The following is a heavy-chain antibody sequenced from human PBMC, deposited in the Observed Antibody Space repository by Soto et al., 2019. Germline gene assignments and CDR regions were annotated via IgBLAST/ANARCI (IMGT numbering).Heavy chain of an antibody. CDR1: GYTFTGYY. CDR3: ARAQGRRYCSSTSCYKIGFDP. D-gene: IGHD2-2*02. CDR2: INPNSGGT. J-gene: IGHJ5*02. V-gene: IGHV1-2*02. Sequence: ASVKVSCKASGYTFTGYYMHWVRQAPGQGLEWMGWINPNSGGTNYAQKFQGRVTMTRDTSISTAYMELSRLRSDDTAMYYCARAQGRRYCSSTSCYKIGFDPWGQGTLVTVSS.